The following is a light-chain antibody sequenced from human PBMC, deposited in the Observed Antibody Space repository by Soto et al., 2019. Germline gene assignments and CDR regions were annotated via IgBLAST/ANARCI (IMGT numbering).Light chain of an antibody. CDR1: QSVSSSY. Sequence: EIVLTQSPGSLSLSPGERATLYCRASQSVSSSYLAWYQQKPGQAPRLLIYGASTRATGIPARFSGSGSGTEFTLTISSLQSEDFAVYYCQQYNNWPLTFGGGTKVDIK. J-gene: IGKJ4*01. CDR3: QQYNNWPLT. CDR2: GAS. V-gene: IGKV3-15*01.